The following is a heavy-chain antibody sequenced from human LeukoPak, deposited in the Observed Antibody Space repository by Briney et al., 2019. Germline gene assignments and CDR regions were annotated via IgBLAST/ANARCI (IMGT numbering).Heavy chain of an antibody. CDR2: ISTSGGDT. V-gene: IGHV3-23*01. Sequence: PGESLRLSCAASGFTFRDSAMTWVRQAPGKGLEWISAISTSGGDTIYTDSVKGRFTISRDNSRNTLFLQMNSLRTDDTAIYYCAKGGNYAPLDYWGQGTLVTVSS. D-gene: IGHD1-7*01. J-gene: IGHJ4*02. CDR1: GFTFRDSA. CDR3: AKGGNYAPLDY.